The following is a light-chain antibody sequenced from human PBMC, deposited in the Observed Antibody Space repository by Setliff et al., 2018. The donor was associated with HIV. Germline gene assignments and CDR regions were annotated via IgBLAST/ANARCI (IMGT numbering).Light chain of an antibody. J-gene: IGLJ1*01. CDR1: RNDVGRYDL. CDR2: QAS. V-gene: IGLV2-14*02. Sequence: QFALTQPASVSGSPGQSITISCSGTRNDVGRYDLVSWYQQHPGKAPKLMIYQASRRPSGVSNRFSGSKSGNTASLTISGLQAEDEADYYCTSFTTTGAYVFGTGTKVTVL. CDR3: TSFTTTGAYV.